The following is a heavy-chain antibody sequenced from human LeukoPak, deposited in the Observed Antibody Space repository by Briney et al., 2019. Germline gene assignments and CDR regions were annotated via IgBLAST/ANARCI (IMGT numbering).Heavy chain of an antibody. V-gene: IGHV4-59*01. CDR2: IYYSGST. J-gene: IGHJ4*02. D-gene: IGHD6-6*01. CDR1: GGSISSYY. Sequence: SETLSLTCTVSGGSISSYYWSWIRQPPGKGLEWIGYIYYSGSTNYNPSLKSRVTISVDTSKNQFTLKLSSVAAADTAVYYCARERAARLLDYWGQGTLVTVSS. CDR3: ARERAARLLDY.